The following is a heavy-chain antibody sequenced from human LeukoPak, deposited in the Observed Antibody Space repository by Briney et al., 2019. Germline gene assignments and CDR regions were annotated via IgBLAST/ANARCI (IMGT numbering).Heavy chain of an antibody. CDR1: GVSFNDYY. V-gene: IGHV4-34*01. CDR3: TRMTTGHDY. D-gene: IGHD4-17*01. J-gene: IGHJ4*02. CDR2: INHSGYT. Sequence: SETLSLTCAVSGVSFNDYYWSWVGQTQGKGREWIGEINHSGYTNDTPSLKSPVTLSIDTSRKQFSLNVRSVTVADTGIYYCTRMTTGHDYWGQGTLVTVSS.